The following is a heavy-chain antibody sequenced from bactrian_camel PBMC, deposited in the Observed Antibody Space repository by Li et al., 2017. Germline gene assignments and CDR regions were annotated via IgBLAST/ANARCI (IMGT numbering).Heavy chain of an antibody. CDR2: INSGGGTT. D-gene: IGHD5*01. CDR1: GFTFSSYW. J-gene: IGHJ6*01. CDR3: VRAASSRMGWADFGY. V-gene: IGHV3S25*01. Sequence: QLVESGGGLVQPGGSLRLSCEASGFTFSSYWMYWVRQAPGKGLEWVSTINSGGGTTYYADSVKGRFTISRDNAKNTVYLQMNSLKPEDTAVYHCVRAASSRMGWADFGYWGQGTQVTVS.